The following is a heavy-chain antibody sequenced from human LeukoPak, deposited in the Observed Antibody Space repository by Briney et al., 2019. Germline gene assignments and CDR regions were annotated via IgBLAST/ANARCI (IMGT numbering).Heavy chain of an antibody. CDR2: ISGSADST. J-gene: IGHJ6*04. Sequence: GGSLRLSCAASGFTFTTYSMNWVRQAPGKGLEWVSGISGSADSTYYTDSVKGRFTISRDNAKNSLYLQMNSLRAEDTAVYYCAELGITMIGGVWGKGTTVTISS. CDR1: GFTFTTYS. V-gene: IGHV3-48*04. CDR3: AELGITMIGGV. D-gene: IGHD3-10*02.